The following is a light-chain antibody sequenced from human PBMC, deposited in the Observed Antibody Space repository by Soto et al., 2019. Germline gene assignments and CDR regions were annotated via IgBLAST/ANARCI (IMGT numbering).Light chain of an antibody. CDR3: QQYGSSSWT. V-gene: IGKV3-20*01. CDR2: GAS. CDR1: QSVSSND. Sequence: ESWFTRYPVTLSFSPWWMCTLSCMSSQSVSSNDLVWYQQKPGQAPRLLIYGASSRAIGIPDRFSGSGSGTDFTLSISRLEPEDFAVYYCQQYGSSSWTFGRGTKVDIK. J-gene: IGKJ1*01.